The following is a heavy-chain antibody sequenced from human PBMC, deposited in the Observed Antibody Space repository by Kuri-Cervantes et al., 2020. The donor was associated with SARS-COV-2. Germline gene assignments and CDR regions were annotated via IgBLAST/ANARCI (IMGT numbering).Heavy chain of an antibody. CDR1: GDSISGDEYY. CDR2: IYSSGST. V-gene: IGHV4-4*07. Sequence: SETLPLTCTVSGDSISGDEYYWSWIRQPAAKGMEWIGRIYSSGSTTYNPSLKSRVTISVDRSKNQFSLKLSSVTAADTAVYYCFSWFFGNWGQGTLVTVSS. CDR3: FSWFFGN. D-gene: IGHD6-13*01. J-gene: IGHJ4*02.